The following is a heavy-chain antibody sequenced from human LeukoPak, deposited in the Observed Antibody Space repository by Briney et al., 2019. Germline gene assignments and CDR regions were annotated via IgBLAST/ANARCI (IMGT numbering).Heavy chain of an antibody. CDR2: IYYSGDT. J-gene: IGHJ4*02. Sequence: SETLSLTCTVSGGSISDYYWNWIRQPPGKGLEWIGYIYYSGDTNYNPSLKGRVTISVDTSKNQFFLRLSSVTAADTAMYYYARPGGPSRVGSFDFWGRGPRVIVSS. V-gene: IGHV4-59*08. CDR3: ARPGGPSRVGSFDF. D-gene: IGHD3-10*01. CDR1: GGSISDYY.